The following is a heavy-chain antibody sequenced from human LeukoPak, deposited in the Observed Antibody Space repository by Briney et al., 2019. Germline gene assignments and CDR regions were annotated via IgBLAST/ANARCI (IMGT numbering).Heavy chain of an antibody. Sequence: ASVKVSCKASGYTFTGYYMHWVRQAPGQGLEWMGWINPNSGGTNYAQKFQGRVTMTRDTSISTAYMELSRLRSDDTAVYYCARGDFGRIAVAGPFDPGGQGTLVTVSS. CDR3: ARGDFGRIAVAGPFDP. CDR2: INPNSGGT. D-gene: IGHD6-19*01. V-gene: IGHV1-2*02. J-gene: IGHJ5*02. CDR1: GYTFTGYY.